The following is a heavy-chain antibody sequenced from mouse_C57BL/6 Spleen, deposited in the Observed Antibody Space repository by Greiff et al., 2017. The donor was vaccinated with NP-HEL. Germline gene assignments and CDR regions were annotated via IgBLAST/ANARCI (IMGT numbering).Heavy chain of an antibody. CDR1: GYTFTDYY. V-gene: IGHV1-75*01. J-gene: IGHJ2*01. CDR3: ARGIYDGYSVDY. Sequence: QVHVKQSGPELVKPGASVKISCKASGYTFTDYYINWVKQRPGQGLEWIGWIFPGSGSTYYNEKFKGKATLTVDKSSSTAYMLLSSLTSEDSAVYFCARGIYDGYSVDYWGQGTTLTVSS. D-gene: IGHD2-3*01. CDR2: IFPGSGST.